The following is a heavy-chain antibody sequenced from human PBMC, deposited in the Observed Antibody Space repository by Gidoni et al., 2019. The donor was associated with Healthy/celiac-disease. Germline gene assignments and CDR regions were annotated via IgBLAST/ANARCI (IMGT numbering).Heavy chain of an antibody. CDR2: INAGNGNT. V-gene: IGHV1-3*01. Sequence: QVQLVQSGAEVKKPGASVKVSCKASGYTFTSYAMHWVRQAPGQRLEWMGWINAGNGNTKYSQKFQGRVTITRDTSASTAYMELSSLRSEDTAVYYCARGYGDYGYYYGMDVWGQGTTVTVSS. CDR3: ARGYGDYGYYYGMDV. CDR1: GYTFTSYA. J-gene: IGHJ6*02. D-gene: IGHD4-17*01.